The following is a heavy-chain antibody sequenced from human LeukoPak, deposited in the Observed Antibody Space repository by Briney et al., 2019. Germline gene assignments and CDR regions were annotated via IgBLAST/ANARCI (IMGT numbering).Heavy chain of an antibody. D-gene: IGHD6-13*01. CDR2: ISTSGAGT. V-gene: IGHV3-23*01. CDR3: AKDRLDGAAAEY. CDR1: GFSFSNYV. J-gene: IGHJ4*02. Sequence: TGGSLRLSCAASGFSFSNYVMSWVRQTPGKGLEWVSVISTSGAGTYYAESVKGRFTISRDNSKSTVYLQMNSLRAEDTAVYHCAKDRLDGAAAEYWGQGTLVTVSS.